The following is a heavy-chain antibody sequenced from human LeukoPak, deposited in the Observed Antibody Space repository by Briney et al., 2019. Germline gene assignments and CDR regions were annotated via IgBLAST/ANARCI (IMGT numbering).Heavy chain of an antibody. Sequence: GGSLRLSCAASGFTFSSYWMSWVRQAPGKGLEWVANIKQDGSEKYYVDSVKGRFTISRDNAKNSLYLQMNSLRAEDTAVYYCARDQVTIFGVVTSPAFDIWGQGTMVTVSS. CDR1: GFTFSSYW. CDR3: ARDQVTIFGVVTSPAFDI. CDR2: IKQDGSEK. J-gene: IGHJ3*02. D-gene: IGHD3-3*01. V-gene: IGHV3-7*01.